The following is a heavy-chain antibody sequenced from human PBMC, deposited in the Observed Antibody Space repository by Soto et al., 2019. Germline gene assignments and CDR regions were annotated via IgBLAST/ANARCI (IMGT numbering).Heavy chain of an antibody. CDR3: ARSYYGAFDN. D-gene: IGHD3-3*01. Sequence: ASVKVSCKASGYTFNTYGIGWVRQAPGQGLEWMGWISAYDGTTNYAHNLQGRLTMTTDTSTTTAYMELRSLTSDDTAVYFCARSYYGAFDNWGQGTLVTVSS. CDR2: ISAYDGTT. V-gene: IGHV1-18*01. J-gene: IGHJ4*02. CDR1: GYTFNTYG.